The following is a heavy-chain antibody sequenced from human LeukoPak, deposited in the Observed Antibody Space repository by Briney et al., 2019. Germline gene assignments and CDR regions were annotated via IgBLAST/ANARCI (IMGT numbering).Heavy chain of an antibody. Sequence: GGSLRLSCAASGFTFSSYAMSWVRQAPGKGLEWVSSISSSSSYIYYADSVKGRFTISRDNAKNSLYLQMNSLRAEDTAVYYCARDHCSSTSCYPGFDYWGQGTLVTVSS. CDR2: ISSSSSYI. CDR1: GFTFSSYA. J-gene: IGHJ4*02. V-gene: IGHV3-21*01. D-gene: IGHD2-2*01. CDR3: ARDHCSSTSCYPGFDY.